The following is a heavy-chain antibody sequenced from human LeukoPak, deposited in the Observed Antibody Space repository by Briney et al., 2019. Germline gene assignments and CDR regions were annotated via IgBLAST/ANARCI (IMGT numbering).Heavy chain of an antibody. Sequence: PSQTLSLTCTVSGGSISSGDYYWSWIRQPPGKGLEWIGYIYYSGSTYYNPSLKSRVTISVDTSKNQFSLKLSSVTAADTAVYYCARVATRYCSSTCCYVLDYWGQGTLVTVSS. D-gene: IGHD2-2*01. CDR1: GGSISSGDYY. J-gene: IGHJ4*02. CDR2: IYYSGST. V-gene: IGHV4-30-4*08. CDR3: ARVATRYCSSTCCYVLDY.